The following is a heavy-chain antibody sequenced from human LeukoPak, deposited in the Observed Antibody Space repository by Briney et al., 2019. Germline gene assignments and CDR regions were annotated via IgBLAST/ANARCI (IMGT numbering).Heavy chain of an antibody. CDR3: ARDSEYSSSSPFDY. CDR2: IYYSGST. Sequence: SETLSLTCTVSGGSISSYYWSWIRQPPGKGLEWIGYIYYSGSTYYNPSLKSRVTMSVDTSKNQFSLKLSSVTAADTAVYYCARDSEYSSSSPFDYWGQGTLVTVSS. CDR1: GGSISSYY. D-gene: IGHD6-6*01. V-gene: IGHV4-59*12. J-gene: IGHJ4*02.